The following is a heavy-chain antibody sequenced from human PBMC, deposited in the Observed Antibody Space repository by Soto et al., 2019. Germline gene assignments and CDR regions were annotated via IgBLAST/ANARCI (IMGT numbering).Heavy chain of an antibody. D-gene: IGHD3-10*01. Sequence: QVQLVQSGAEVKKPGSSVKVSCKASGGTFSSYTISWVRQAPGQGLEWMGRIIPILGIANYAQKFQGRVTIPADKSTSTAYMELSSLRSEDTAVYYFAMLRGSYGMDVWGPGTTVTVAS. J-gene: IGHJ6*02. CDR3: AMLRGSYGMDV. CDR1: GGTFSSYT. CDR2: IIPILGIA. V-gene: IGHV1-69*02.